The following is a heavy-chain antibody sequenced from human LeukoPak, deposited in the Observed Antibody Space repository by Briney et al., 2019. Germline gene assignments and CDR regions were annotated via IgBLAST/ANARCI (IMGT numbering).Heavy chain of an antibody. CDR3: TTYSSGWNLIFDY. CDR2: ISGSGGST. V-gene: IGHV3-23*01. J-gene: IGHJ4*02. Sequence: GGSLRLSCAASGFTFSSYALTWVRQAPGKGLVWVSAISGSGGSTYYADSMKGRFTISRDNSKNTVYLQMNSLRAEDTAVYYCTTYSSGWNLIFDYWGQGTLVTVSS. CDR1: GFTFSSYA. D-gene: IGHD6-19*01.